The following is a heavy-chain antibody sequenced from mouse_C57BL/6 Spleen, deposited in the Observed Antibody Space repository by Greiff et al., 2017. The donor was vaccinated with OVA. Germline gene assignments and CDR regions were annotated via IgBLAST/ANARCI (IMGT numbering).Heavy chain of an antibody. J-gene: IGHJ1*03. D-gene: IGHD1-1*01. CDR3: ARGSSGWYFDV. CDR2: INYDGSST. Sequence: EVHLVESEGGLVQPGRSMKLSCTASGFTFSDYYMAWVRQVPEKGLEWVANINYDGSSTYYLDSLKSRFIISRDNAKNILYLQMSSLKSEDTATYYCARGSSGWYFDVWGTGTTVTVSS. CDR1: GFTFSDYY. V-gene: IGHV5-16*01.